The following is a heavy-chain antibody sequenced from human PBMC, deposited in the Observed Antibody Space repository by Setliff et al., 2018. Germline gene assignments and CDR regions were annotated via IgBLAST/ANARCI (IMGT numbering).Heavy chain of an antibody. V-gene: IGHV3-20*04. J-gene: IGHJ6*03. CDR3: ARNYYDSSGYYRGYYYMDV. D-gene: IGHD3-22*01. CDR2: INWNGGST. Sequence: LRLSCAASGFTFDDYGMSWVRQAPGKGLEWVSGINWNGGSTGYADSVKGRFTISRDNAKNSLYLQMNSLRAEDTALYYCARNYYDSSGYYRGYYYMDVWGKGTTVTVSS. CDR1: GFTFDDYG.